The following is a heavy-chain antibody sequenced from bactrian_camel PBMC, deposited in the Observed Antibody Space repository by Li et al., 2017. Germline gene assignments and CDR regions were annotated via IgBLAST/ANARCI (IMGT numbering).Heavy chain of an antibody. D-gene: IGHD3*01. Sequence: HVQLVESGGGLVQPGGSLRLSCAASGFMFKIKHMSWVRQAPGKGLEWVSGINTGSRTYYADSVKGRFTVSRDNAKDTLYLQLNSLKTEDTAIYYCANSQPLKSCYGGLCYADNYWGQGTQVTVS. CDR1: GFMFKIKH. CDR3: ANSQPLKSCYGGLCYADNY. CDR2: INTGSRT. V-gene: IGHV3S1*01. J-gene: IGHJ4*01.